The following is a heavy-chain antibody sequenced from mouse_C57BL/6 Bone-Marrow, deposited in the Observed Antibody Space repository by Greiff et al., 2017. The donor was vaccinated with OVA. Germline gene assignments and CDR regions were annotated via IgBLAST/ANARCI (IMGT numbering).Heavy chain of an antibody. CDR2: IYPRSGNT. Sequence: VQLQQSGAELARPGASVKLSCKASGYTFTSYGISWVKQRTGQGLEWIGEIYPRSGNTYYNEKFKGKATLTADKSSSTAYMELRSLTSEDSAVYFCARSSFDGPYWYFDVWGTGTTVTVSS. CDR3: ARSSFDGPYWYFDV. D-gene: IGHD2-3*01. CDR1: GYTFTSYG. V-gene: IGHV1-81*01. J-gene: IGHJ1*03.